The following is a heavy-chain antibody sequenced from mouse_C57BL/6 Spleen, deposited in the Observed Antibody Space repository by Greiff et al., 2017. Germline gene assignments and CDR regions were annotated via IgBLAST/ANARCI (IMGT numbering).Heavy chain of an antibody. CDR1: GYTFTSYW. D-gene: IGHD2-4*01. CDR3: ARKDYDAEAYLDY. J-gene: IGHJ2*01. V-gene: IGHV1-69*01. Sequence: QVQLQQPGAELVMPGASVKLSCKASGYTFTSYWMHWVKQRPGQGLEWIGEIDPSDSYTNYNQKFKGKSTLTVDKSSSTAYMQLSSLTSEDSAVYYSARKDYDAEAYLDYWGQGTTLTVSS. CDR2: IDPSDSYT.